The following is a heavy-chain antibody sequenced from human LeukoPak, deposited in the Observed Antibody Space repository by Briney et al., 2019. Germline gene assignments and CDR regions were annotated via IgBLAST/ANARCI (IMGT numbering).Heavy chain of an antibody. V-gene: IGHV3-9*01. J-gene: IGHJ4*02. D-gene: IGHD2-2*02. Sequence: SGRSLRLSCAASGFTFDDYAMHWVRQAPGKGLEWVSGISWNSGSIGYADSVKGRFTISRDNSENTLHLQMNSLRAEDTAVYYCAKDTQLVYRGLFDYWGQGTLVTVSS. CDR2: ISWNSGSI. CDR1: GFTFDDYA. CDR3: AKDTQLVYRGLFDY.